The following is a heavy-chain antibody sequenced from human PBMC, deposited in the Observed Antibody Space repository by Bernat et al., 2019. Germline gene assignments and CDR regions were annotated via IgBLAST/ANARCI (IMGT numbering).Heavy chain of an antibody. Sequence: QVHLVESGGGVVQPGGSLRLSCAASGFTFSSFGMHWVRQAPGKGLEWVALIRYDGSKKYYADSVKGQVTISRDNSKNMLYLQMNSLRAEDTAVYYCAKSVYSSDNYGMGVWGQGTTVTVSS. D-gene: IGHD6-19*01. J-gene: IGHJ6*02. CDR3: AKSVYSSDNYGMGV. CDR2: IRYDGSKK. V-gene: IGHV3-30*02. CDR1: GFTFSSFG.